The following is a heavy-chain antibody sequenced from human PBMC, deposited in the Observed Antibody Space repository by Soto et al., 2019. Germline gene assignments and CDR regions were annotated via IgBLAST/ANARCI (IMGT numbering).Heavy chain of an antibody. CDR3: ARQVVPAAISSWFDP. J-gene: IGHJ5*02. D-gene: IGHD2-2*01. Sequence: EVQLVQSGAEVKKPGESLKISCKGSGYSFTSYWIGWVRQMPGKGLEWMGIIYPGDSDTRYSPTFQGQVTISADKSISTAYLQWSSLKASDTAMYYCARQVVPAAISSWFDPWGQGTLVTVSS. CDR1: GYSFTSYW. V-gene: IGHV5-51*01. CDR2: IYPGDSDT.